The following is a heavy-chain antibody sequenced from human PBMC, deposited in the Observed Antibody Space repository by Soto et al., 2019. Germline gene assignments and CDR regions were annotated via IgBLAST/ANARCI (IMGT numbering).Heavy chain of an antibody. V-gene: IGHV1-69*13. Sequence: SVKVSCKASGGTFSSYAISWVRQAPGQGLEWMGGIIPIFDTANYAQKFQGRVTITADESTSTAYMELSSLRSEDTAVYYCARSKTAIAVAGNYYGMDVWGQGTTVTVS. J-gene: IGHJ6*02. CDR3: ARSKTAIAVAGNYYGMDV. D-gene: IGHD6-19*01. CDR1: GGTFSSYA. CDR2: IIPIFDTA.